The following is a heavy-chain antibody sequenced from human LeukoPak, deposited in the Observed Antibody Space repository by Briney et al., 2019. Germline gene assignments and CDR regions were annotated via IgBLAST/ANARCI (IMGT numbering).Heavy chain of an antibody. D-gene: IGHD3-22*01. J-gene: IGHJ4*02. CDR1: GGSISSGGSY. V-gene: IGHV4-61*02. Sequence: SQTLSLTCTVSGGSISSGGSYWSWIQQPAGKGLEWIGRIYTSGSTNYNPSLKSRVTMSVDTSKNQSSLKLSSVTAADTAVYYCARVSYYYDFDYWGQGTLVTVSS. CDR3: ARVSYYYDFDY. CDR2: IYTSGST.